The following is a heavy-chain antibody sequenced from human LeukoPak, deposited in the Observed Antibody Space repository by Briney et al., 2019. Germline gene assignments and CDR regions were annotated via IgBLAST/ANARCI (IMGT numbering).Heavy chain of an antibody. D-gene: IGHD6-19*01. V-gene: IGHV3-66*01. CDR1: GFTVSSNS. CDR3: ARALESSGWYPPFDY. Sequence: GGSLRLSCAASGFTVSSNSLNWVRQAPGQGLEWVSVIYSGGSTYYADSVEGRFTISRDNSKNTVYLQMNSLRAEDTAVYYCARALESSGWYPPFDYWGQGTLVTVSS. J-gene: IGHJ4*02. CDR2: IYSGGST.